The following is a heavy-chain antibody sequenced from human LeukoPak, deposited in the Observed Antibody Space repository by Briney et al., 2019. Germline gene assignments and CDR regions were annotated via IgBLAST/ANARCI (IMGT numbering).Heavy chain of an antibody. J-gene: IGHJ3*02. CDR2: IYYSGST. D-gene: IGHD3-9*01. CDR3: ARYSVPDTLYYDILTGLPPVDAFDI. Sequence: SETLSPTCTASGGSISSGDYYWSWIRQPPGKGLEWIGYIYYSGSTYYNPSLKSRVTISVDTSKNQFSLKLSSVTAADTAVYYCARYSVPDTLYYDILTGLPPVDAFDIWGQGTMVTVSS. V-gene: IGHV4-30-4*01. CDR1: GGSISSGDYY.